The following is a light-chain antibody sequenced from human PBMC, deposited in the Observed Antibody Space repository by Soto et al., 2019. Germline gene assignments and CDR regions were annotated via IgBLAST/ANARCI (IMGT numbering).Light chain of an antibody. J-gene: IGLJ1*01. Sequence: QSVLTQPASVSGSPVQAITISCTGTSSDVGGYNYVSWYQQHPGKAPKLMIYDVSNRPSGVSNRFSGSKSGTTASLTISGLQAEDEADYYCSSYTSSSTLVFGTGTKLTVL. CDR1: SSDVGGYNY. CDR2: DVS. V-gene: IGLV2-14*01. CDR3: SSYTSSSTLV.